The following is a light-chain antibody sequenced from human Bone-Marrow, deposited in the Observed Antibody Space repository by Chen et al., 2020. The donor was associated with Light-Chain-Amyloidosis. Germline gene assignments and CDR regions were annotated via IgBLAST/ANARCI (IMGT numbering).Light chain of an antibody. Sequence: QSALTQPRSVSGSPGQSVAISCTGTSSDVGGYDYVSWYQQHPGTAPKFMIYDVSKRPSGVPDRFSGSKSGNTASLTISGLQAEDEADYYCCSYAGSYTWVFGGGTKLTVL. CDR3: CSYAGSYTWV. CDR1: SSDVGGYDY. CDR2: DVS. V-gene: IGLV2-11*01. J-gene: IGLJ3*02.